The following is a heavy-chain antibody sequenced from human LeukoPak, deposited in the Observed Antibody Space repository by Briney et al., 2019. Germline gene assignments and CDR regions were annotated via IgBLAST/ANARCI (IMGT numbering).Heavy chain of an antibody. J-gene: IGHJ5*02. CDR1: GGTFSSYA. V-gene: IGHV1-69*01. CDR3: ARDLMTTVINGGNWFDP. CDR2: IIPIFGTA. D-gene: IGHD4-23*01. Sequence: GSSVKVSCKASGGTFSSYAISWVRQAPGQGLEWMGGIIPIFGTANYAQKFQGRVTITADESTSTAYMELSSLRSEDTAMFYCARDLMTTVINGGNWFDPWGQGTLVTVSS.